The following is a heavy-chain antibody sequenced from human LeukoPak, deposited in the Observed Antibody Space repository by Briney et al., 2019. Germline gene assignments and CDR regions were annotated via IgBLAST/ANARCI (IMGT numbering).Heavy chain of an antibody. CDR2: ISYDGSNK. V-gene: IGHV3-30*04. Sequence: GGSLRLSCAASGFTFSSYAMHWVRQAPGKGLEWVAVISYDGSNKYYADSVKGRFTISRDNSKNTLYLQMNSLRAEDTAVYYCARKRWSAFDFWGQGTLVTVSS. J-gene: IGHJ4*02. CDR3: ARKRWSAFDF. CDR1: GFTFSSYA. D-gene: IGHD4-23*01.